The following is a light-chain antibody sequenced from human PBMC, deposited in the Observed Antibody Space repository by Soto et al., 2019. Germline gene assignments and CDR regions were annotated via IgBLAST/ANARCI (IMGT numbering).Light chain of an antibody. CDR2: RNN. V-gene: IGLV1-47*01. J-gene: IGLJ3*02. CDR3: AAWDDSLSGGV. Sequence: QSVLTQPPSASGTPGQRVTISCSGSSSNIGSNYVYWYQKLPGTAPKLLIYRNNQRPSGVPDRFSGSKSGTSASLAISGFRSEDEADYYCAAWDDSLSGGVFGGGTKLTVL. CDR1: SSNIGSNY.